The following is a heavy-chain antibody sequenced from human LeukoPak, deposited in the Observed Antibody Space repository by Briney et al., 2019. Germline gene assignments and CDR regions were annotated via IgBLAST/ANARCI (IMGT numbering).Heavy chain of an antibody. CDR2: IWYDGSNK. J-gene: IGHJ6*02. V-gene: IGHV3-33*01. CDR1: GFTFSSYG. D-gene: IGHD1-26*01. Sequence: GRSLRLSCAASGFTFSSYGMHWVRQAPGKGLEWVAVIWYDGSNKYYADSVKGRFTISRDSSKNTLYLQMNSLRAEDTAVYYCAREGSYYYYYGMDVWGQGTTVTVSS. CDR3: AREGSYYYYYGMDV.